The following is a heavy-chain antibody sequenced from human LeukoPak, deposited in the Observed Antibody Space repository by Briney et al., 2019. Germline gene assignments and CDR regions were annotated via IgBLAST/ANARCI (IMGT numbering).Heavy chain of an antibody. D-gene: IGHD1-1*01. CDR3: ARKTDHQTGGDY. J-gene: IGHJ4*02. CDR1: GFXVSRNY. CDR2: IYSGGNT. V-gene: IGHV3-66*01. Sequence: GGSLRLSCAASGFXVSRNYITWVRQAPGEGLEWVSLIYSGGNTSYADSVKGRFTISRDNSKNTLYLQMNSLRAEDTAVYYCARKTDHQTGGDYWGQGTLVTVSS.